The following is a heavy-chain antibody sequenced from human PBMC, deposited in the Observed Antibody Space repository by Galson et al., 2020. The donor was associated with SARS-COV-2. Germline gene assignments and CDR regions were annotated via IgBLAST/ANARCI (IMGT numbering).Heavy chain of an antibody. CDR3: ARDRYGSGSYESGMDV. CDR1: GGPISSDY. D-gene: IGHD3-10*01. V-gene: IGHV4-59*01. J-gene: IGHJ6*02. Sequence: SETLSLTCTVSGGPISSDYWTWIRQPPGKGLEWIGYIFHTGTTNYNPSLKSRVTISIDWSKNQFSLTLSSVTPADTAVYYCARDRYGSGSYESGMDVWGQGTTVTVSS. CDR2: IFHTGTT.